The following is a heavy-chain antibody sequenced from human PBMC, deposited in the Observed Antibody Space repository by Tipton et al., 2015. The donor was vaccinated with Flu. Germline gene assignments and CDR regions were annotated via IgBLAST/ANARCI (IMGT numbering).Heavy chain of an antibody. J-gene: IGHJ5*02. CDR2: IYPSGTT. CDR3: VRIGGAFEMGSCVGSLCMIDL. CDR1: SGSIRSTNYF. D-gene: IGHD2-21*01. Sequence: TLSLTCTVSSGSIRSTNYFCAWIRQPPGKRLELIGSIYPSGTTYYNPSLKSRVTISVDTSKSQFSLKLRSVTAADTAVYYCVRIGGAFEMGSCVGSLCMIDLWGQGSLVTVSS. V-gene: IGHV4-39*07.